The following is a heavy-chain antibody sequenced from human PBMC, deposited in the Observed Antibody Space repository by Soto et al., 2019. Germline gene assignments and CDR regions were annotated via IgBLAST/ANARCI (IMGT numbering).Heavy chain of an antibody. CDR2: INAANGDT. J-gene: IGHJ5*02. V-gene: IGHV1-3*01. D-gene: IGHD6-13*01. CDR3: VRRHVSATGIDWFDP. CDR1: GYTFTSYG. Sequence: ASVKVSCKASGYTFTSYGIHWVRQAPGQRLEWMGWINAANGDTKYSPKFQSRVTITRDTSASTAYMELSSLRSEDTAVYYCVRRHVSATGIDWFDPWGQGTLVTVSS.